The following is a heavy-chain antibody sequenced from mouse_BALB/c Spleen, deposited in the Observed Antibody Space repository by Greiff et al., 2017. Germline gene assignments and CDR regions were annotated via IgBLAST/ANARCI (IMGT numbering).Heavy chain of an antibody. D-gene: IGHD1-1*01. V-gene: IGHV1-84*02. CDR1: GYTFTDYY. CDR3: ATNYYGSSYEGYFDV. CDR2: IYPGSGNT. Sequence: VQLQQSGPELVKPGASVKISCKASGYTFTDYYINWVKQKPGQGLEWIGWIYPGSGNTKYNEKFKGKATLTVDTSSSTAYMQLSSLTSEDTAVYVCATNYYGSSYEGYFDVWGAGTTVTVSS. J-gene: IGHJ1*01.